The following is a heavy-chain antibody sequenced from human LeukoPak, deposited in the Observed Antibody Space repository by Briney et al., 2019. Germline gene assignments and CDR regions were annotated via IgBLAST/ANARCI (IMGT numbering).Heavy chain of an antibody. J-gene: IGHJ6*03. V-gene: IGHV4-34*01. CDR2: INHSGST. D-gene: IGHD6-19*01. Sequence: PSETLSLTCAVYGGSFSGYYWSWIRQPPGKGLEWIGEINHSGSTNYNPSLKSRVTISVDTSKNQFSLKLSSVTAADTAVYYCARPVAGTHYYYYYMDVWGKGTTVTVSS. CDR1: GGSFSGYY. CDR3: ARPVAGTHYYYYYMDV.